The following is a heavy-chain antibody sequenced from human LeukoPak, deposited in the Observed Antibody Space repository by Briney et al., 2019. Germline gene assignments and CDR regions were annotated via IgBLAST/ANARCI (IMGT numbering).Heavy chain of an antibody. CDR3: ARSRSGSDY. D-gene: IGHD3-3*01. J-gene: IGHJ4*02. Sequence: HSGGSLRLSCAASGFTFSSYNMNWVRQAPGKGLEWVSYISPSTSTIYYADSVKGRFTISRANAKNSLYLQMNSLRAEDTAVYYCARSRSGSDYWGQGILVTVSS. V-gene: IGHV3-48*01. CDR1: GFTFSSYN. CDR2: ISPSTSTI.